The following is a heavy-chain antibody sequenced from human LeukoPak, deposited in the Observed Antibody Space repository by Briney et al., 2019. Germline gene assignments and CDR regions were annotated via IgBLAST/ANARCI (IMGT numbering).Heavy chain of an antibody. D-gene: IGHD3-22*01. J-gene: IGHJ4*02. CDR3: ARGKVPYYDSSGYYSYYFDY. Sequence: PSETLSLTCTVSGGSISSSSYYWGWLRQPPGKGLEWIGSIYYSGSTYYNPSLKSRVTISVDTSKNQFSLKLSSVTAADTAVYYCARGKVPYYDSSGYYSYYFDYWGQGTLVTVSS. CDR1: GGSISSSSYY. V-gene: IGHV4-39*07. CDR2: IYYSGST.